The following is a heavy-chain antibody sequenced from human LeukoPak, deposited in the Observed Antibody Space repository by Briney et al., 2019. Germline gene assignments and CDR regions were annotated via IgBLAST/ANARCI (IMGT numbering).Heavy chain of an antibody. CDR3: ARRPYYYDSSGYYYFDY. Sequence: PGGSLRLSCAASGFTFDDYGMSWVRQAPGKGLEWVSGINWNGGSTGYADSVKGRFTISTDNAKNSLYLQMNSLRAEDTALYYCARRPYYYDSSGYYYFDYWGQGTLATVSS. V-gene: IGHV3-20*04. CDR2: INWNGGST. D-gene: IGHD3-22*01. J-gene: IGHJ4*02. CDR1: GFTFDDYG.